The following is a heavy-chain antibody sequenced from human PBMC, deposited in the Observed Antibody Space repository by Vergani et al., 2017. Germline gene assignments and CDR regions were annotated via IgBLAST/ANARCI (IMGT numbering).Heavy chain of an antibody. V-gene: IGHV4-59*08. CDR1: GGSISSYY. Sequence: QVQLQESGPGRVKPSETLSRTCPVSGGSISSYYWRWIRQPPGKGLEWIGYNYYSGSNNYNPSLKRRVTISVDTSKNQFSLKLSSVTAADTAVYFCARHSTVDWLVKLGWIDPWGQGILVTVSS. D-gene: IGHD6-19*01. CDR3: ARHSTVDWLVKLGWIDP. J-gene: IGHJ5*02. CDR2: NYYSGSN.